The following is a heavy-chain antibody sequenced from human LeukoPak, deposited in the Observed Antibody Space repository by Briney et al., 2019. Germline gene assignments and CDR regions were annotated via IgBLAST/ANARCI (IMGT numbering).Heavy chain of an antibody. Sequence: SETLSLTCTVSGGSISSYYWSWIRQPAGKGLEWIGRIYTSGSTNYNPSLKSRVTMSVDTSKNQFSLKLSSVTAADTAVYYCARDGVVAAPYYYYYYYMDVWGKGTTVTVSS. D-gene: IGHD2-15*01. CDR3: ARDGVVAAPYYYYYYYMDV. J-gene: IGHJ6*03. CDR2: IYTSGST. CDR1: GGSISSYY. V-gene: IGHV4-4*07.